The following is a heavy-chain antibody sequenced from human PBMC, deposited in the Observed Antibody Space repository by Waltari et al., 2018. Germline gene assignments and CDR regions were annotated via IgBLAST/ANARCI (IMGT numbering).Heavy chain of an antibody. V-gene: IGHV3-23*05. D-gene: IGHD6-19*01. Sequence: EVQLLESGGGLVQPGGSLSLSCAASGFTFSSFVMSGVRPAPGSGLEWVSSIKTRGTCTYYYDSVTGAFTISRDNSENTLSLQMNNLRTGDTAIYYCAKGLSNSVWYGDYWGQGILVTVST. J-gene: IGHJ4*02. CDR3: AKGLSNSVWYGDY. CDR2: IKTRGTCT. CDR1: GFTFSSFV.